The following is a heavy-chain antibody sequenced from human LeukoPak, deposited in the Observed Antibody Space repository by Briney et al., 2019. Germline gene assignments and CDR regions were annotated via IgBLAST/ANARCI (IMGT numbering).Heavy chain of an antibody. CDR1: GFTFSSYW. D-gene: IGHD3-22*01. V-gene: IGHV3-74*01. CDR2: INSDGSST. Sequence: GGSLRLSCAASGFTFSSYWMHWVRQAPGKGLVWVSRINSDGSSTSYADSVKGRFTISRDNAKNTLYLQMNSLRAEDTAVYYCARDTLDSSGYYFAFDAFDIWGQGTMVTVSS. CDR3: ARDTLDSSGYYFAFDAFDI. J-gene: IGHJ3*02.